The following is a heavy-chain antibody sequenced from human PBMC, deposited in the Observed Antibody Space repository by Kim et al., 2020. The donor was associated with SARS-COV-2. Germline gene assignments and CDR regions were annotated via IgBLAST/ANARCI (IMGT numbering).Heavy chain of an antibody. V-gene: IGHV3-21*01. Sequence: GGSLRLSCAASGFTFSSYSMNWVRQAPGKGLEWVSSISSSSSYIYYADSVKGRFTISRDNAKNSLYLQMNSLRAEDTAVYYCASSYYYGSGSGGRLYYGMDVWGQGTTVTVSS. CDR3: ASSYYYGSGSGGRLYYGMDV. D-gene: IGHD3-10*01. CDR1: GFTFSSYS. J-gene: IGHJ6*02. CDR2: ISSSSSYI.